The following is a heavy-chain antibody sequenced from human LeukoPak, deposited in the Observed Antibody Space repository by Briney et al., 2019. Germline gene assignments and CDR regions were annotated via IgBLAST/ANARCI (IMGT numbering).Heavy chain of an antibody. Sequence: ASVKVSCKASGYTFTSYAMHWVRQAPGQRLEWMGWINAGNGNTKYSQKFQGRVTITRDTSASTAYMELSSLRSEDTAVYYYARELGYCSGGSCYSGFGYWGQGTLVTVSS. CDR1: GYTFTSYA. V-gene: IGHV1-3*01. D-gene: IGHD2-15*01. CDR3: ARELGYCSGGSCYSGFGY. J-gene: IGHJ4*02. CDR2: INAGNGNT.